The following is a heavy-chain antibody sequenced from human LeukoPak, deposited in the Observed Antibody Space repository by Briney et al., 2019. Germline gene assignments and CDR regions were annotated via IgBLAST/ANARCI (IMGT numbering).Heavy chain of an antibody. CDR3: AKVRGTYSYSFDY. CDR1: GFTFSDYW. CDR2: IKEGGSEE. D-gene: IGHD1-26*01. V-gene: IGHV3-7*01. Sequence: GGSLRLSCGASGFTFSDYWMSWVRQAPGKGLEWVATIKEGGSEEYYVDSVKGRFTISRDNAQNSLVLRMGSLRADDTAVYYCAKVRGTYSYSFDYWGQGSLVTVSS. J-gene: IGHJ4*02.